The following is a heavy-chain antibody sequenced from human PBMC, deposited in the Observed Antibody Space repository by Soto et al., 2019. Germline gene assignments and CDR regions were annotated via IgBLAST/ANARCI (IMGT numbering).Heavy chain of an antibody. CDR2: ISGSSDST. D-gene: IGHD1-26*01. CDR3: ARRGSGNYYDY. V-gene: IGHV3-23*01. J-gene: IGHJ4*02. Sequence: EVQLLESGGGLVQPGGSLRLSCAASGFTFSSYAMRWVRQAPGKGLEWVSSISGSSDSTYYADSVKGRFTISRDNSKNTLYMKMNSMRAEDAAVYYCARRGSGNYYDYWGQGPLVTVSS. CDR1: GFTFSSYA.